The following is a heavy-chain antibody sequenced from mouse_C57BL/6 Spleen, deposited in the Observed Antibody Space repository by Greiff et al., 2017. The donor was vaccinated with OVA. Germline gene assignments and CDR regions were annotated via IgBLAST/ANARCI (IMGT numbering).Heavy chain of an antibody. CDR1: GYTFTSYW. Sequence: VQLQQPGAELVKPGASVKLSCKASGYTFTSYWMHWVKQRPGQGLEWIGVLHPTGGSTNYNEKFKSKATLTVDKSSSTAYMQLSSMTSEDSAVYYCTRREGSDVGYYGDWGQGTTVTVSS. V-gene: IGHV1-64*01. J-gene: IGHJ2*01. CDR3: TRREGSDVGYYGD. CDR2: LHPTGGST. D-gene: IGHD2-3*01.